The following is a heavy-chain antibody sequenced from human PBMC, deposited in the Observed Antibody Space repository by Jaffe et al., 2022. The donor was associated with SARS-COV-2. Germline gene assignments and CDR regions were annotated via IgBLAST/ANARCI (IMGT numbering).Heavy chain of an antibody. CDR1: GFTFSSYW. CDR2: IKQDGSEK. J-gene: IGHJ4*02. CDR3: ARDLDYYDSSGYHGVGRYFDY. V-gene: IGHV3-7*01. D-gene: IGHD3-22*01. Sequence: EVQLVESGGGLVQPGGSLRLSCAASGFTFSSYWMSWVRQAPGKGLEWVANIKQDGSEKYYVDSVKGRFTISRDNAKNSLYLQMNSLRAEDTAVYYCARDLDYYDSSGYHGVGRYFDYWGQGTLVTVSS.